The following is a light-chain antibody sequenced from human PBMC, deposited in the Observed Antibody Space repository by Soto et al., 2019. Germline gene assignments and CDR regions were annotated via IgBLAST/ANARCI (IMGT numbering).Light chain of an antibody. CDR3: GTWDNKLSAFV. J-gene: IGLJ1*01. V-gene: IGLV1-51*01. CDR1: SSNIGNNF. Sequence: QSVLTQPPSVSTAPGQKVTISCSGSSSNIGNNFVSWYQLLPGTAPKLLIGNNDRRPSGIPDRFSGSKSGTSATLGITGVQTGDEAEYYCGTWDNKLSAFVFGTGTKFTVL. CDR2: NND.